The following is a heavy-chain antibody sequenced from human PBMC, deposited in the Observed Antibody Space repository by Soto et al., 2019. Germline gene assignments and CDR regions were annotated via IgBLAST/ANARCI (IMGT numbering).Heavy chain of an antibody. J-gene: IGHJ4*02. CDR1: GFTFSSYG. Sequence: GGSLRLSCAASGFTFSSYGMHWVRQAPGKGLEWVAVISYDGSNKYYADSVKGRFTISRDNSKDTLYLQMNSLRVEDTAVYYCAKGYHNFDYWGLGTLVTVSS. CDR3: AKGYHNFDY. CDR2: ISYDGSNK. V-gene: IGHV3-30*18. D-gene: IGHD2-2*01.